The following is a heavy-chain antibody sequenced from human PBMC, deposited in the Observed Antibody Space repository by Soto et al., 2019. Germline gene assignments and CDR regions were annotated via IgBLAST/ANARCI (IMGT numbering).Heavy chain of an antibody. D-gene: IGHD4-17*01. Sequence: QVQLQESGPGLVQPSQTLSLTCTVSGGSIKIDAYNWNWVRQHPGKGLEWLGYTHYDGTTYYNPSLKCRISISTDASETQFSLKLTSVTAADTAVYYCTRNPLDYCDYGGVPGGAFHIWGQGAMVTVSS. CDR3: TRNPLDYCDYGGVPGGAFHI. CDR2: THYDGTT. CDR1: GGSIKIDAYN. J-gene: IGHJ3*02. V-gene: IGHV4-31*03.